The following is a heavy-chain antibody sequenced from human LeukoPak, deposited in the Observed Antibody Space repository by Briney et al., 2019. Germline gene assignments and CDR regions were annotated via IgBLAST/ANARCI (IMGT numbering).Heavy chain of an antibody. CDR1: GGSFSGYY. J-gene: IGHJ6*03. Sequence: SETLSLTCAVYGGSFSGYYWSWIRQPPGKGLEWIRYIYYSGSTNYNPSLKSRVTISVDTSKNQFSLKLSSVTAADTAVYYCARVWRDCSGGSCYSVRDYYYYMDVWGKGTTVTISS. D-gene: IGHD2-15*01. CDR2: IYYSGST. V-gene: IGHV4-59*01. CDR3: ARVWRDCSGGSCYSVRDYYYYMDV.